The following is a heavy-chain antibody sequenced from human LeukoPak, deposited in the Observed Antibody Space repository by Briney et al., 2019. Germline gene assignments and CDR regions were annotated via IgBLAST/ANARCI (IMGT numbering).Heavy chain of an antibody. D-gene: IGHD3-22*01. CDR3: ARYYYDSSGSSFFFDY. CDR2: IYHSGST. V-gene: IGHV4-38-2*01. CDR1: DYPITGGYY. Sequence: PSETLSLTCGVSDYPITGGYYWAWIRQPPGKGLEWIGSIYHSGSTYYNPSLKSRVTISVDTSKNQFSLRLTSVTAADTAVYYCARYYYDSSGSSFFFDYWGRGALVTVSS. J-gene: IGHJ4*02.